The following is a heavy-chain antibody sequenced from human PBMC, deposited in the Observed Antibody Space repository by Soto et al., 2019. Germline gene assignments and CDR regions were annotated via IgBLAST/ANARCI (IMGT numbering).Heavy chain of an antibody. CDR1: GYTFTSYD. Sequence: ASVKVSCKASGYTFTSYDINWVRQATGQGLEWMGWMNPNSGNTGYAQKFQGRVTMTRNTSISTAYMELSSLRSEDTAVYYCAIPNRYCSSTSCYHDAFDIWGHGTMVTVSS. V-gene: IGHV1-8*01. CDR2: MNPNSGNT. J-gene: IGHJ3*02. D-gene: IGHD2-2*01. CDR3: AIPNRYCSSTSCYHDAFDI.